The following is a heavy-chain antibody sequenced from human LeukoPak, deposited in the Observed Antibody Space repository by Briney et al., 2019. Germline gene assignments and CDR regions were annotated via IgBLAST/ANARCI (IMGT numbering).Heavy chain of an antibody. CDR2: IYYSGST. CDR3: ARVGGLGSSTNQDAFDI. CDR1: GGSISSSSYY. D-gene: IGHD2-2*01. Sequence: SETLSLTCTVSGGSISSSSYYWGWIRQPPGKGLEWIGSIYYSGSTYYNPSLKSRVTISVDTSKNQFSLKLSSVTAADTAVYYCARVGGLGSSTNQDAFDIWGQGTMVTVSS. J-gene: IGHJ3*02. V-gene: IGHV4-39*07.